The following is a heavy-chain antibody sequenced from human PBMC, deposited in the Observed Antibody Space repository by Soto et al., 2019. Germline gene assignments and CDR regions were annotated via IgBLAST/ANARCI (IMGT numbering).Heavy chain of an antibody. CDR3: ARTAFGAVTQDAFDI. D-gene: IGHD3-3*01. V-gene: IGHV3-48*01. J-gene: IGHJ3*02. Sequence: GSLRPSCAASGFSFNSYSMNWVRQAPGKGLEWVSYISSGSMTIYYADSVKGRFTISREKPKNSLFLQMNSLRAEDTAVYYFARTAFGAVTQDAFDIWGQGTMVTVSS. CDR2: ISSGSMTI. CDR1: GFSFNSYS.